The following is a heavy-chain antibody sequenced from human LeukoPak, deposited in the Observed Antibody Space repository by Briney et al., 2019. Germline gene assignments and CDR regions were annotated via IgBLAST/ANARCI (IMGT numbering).Heavy chain of an antibody. CDR1: GYTFTSYG. D-gene: IGHD2-15*01. CDR2: ISAYNGKK. V-gene: IGHV1-18*01. J-gene: IGHJ4*02. CDR3: ARGPPVYGGSCYGY. Sequence: GASVTVSCKASGYTFTSYGISWVGQAPGQGLEWMGWISAYNGKKNYAQKLQGRVTMTKDTSTSTDYMELRSLRSDDTAVYYCARGPPVYGGSCYGYWGQGTLVTVSS.